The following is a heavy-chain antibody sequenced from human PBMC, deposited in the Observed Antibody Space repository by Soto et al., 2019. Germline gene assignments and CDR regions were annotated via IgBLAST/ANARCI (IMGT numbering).Heavy chain of an antibody. V-gene: IGHV3-53*02. CDR2: IYSGGST. CDR1: GFTVSSNY. Sequence: EVQLVETGGGLIQPGGSLRLSCAASGFTVSSNYMSWVRQAPGKGLEWVSVIYSGGSTYYADSVKGRFTISRDNSKNTLDLQMNSLRAEDTAVYYCARDRGTMPIWGWFDPWGQGTLVTVSS. D-gene: IGHD3-10*01. J-gene: IGHJ5*02. CDR3: ARDRGTMPIWGWFDP.